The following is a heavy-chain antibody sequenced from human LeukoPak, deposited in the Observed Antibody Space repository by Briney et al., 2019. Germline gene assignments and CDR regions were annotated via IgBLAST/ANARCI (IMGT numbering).Heavy chain of an antibody. J-gene: IGHJ5*02. D-gene: IGHD2-15*01. CDR3: ARDQVGFEAATRVTWFDP. Sequence: ASVKVSCKASGYTFTSYGFTWVRQATGQGLEWMGWMSAYSGDTNYAQKFQGRVTMTTDTSTSTAYMEVRSLRSDDTAVDYCARDQVGFEAATRVTWFDPWGQGTLVAVSS. CDR2: MSAYSGDT. CDR1: GYTFTSYG. V-gene: IGHV1-18*01.